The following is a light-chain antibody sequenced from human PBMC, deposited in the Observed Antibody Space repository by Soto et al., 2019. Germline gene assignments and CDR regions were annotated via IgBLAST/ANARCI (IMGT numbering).Light chain of an antibody. V-gene: IGKV3-15*01. Sequence: IVLTQSPATLFVSPGERATLSCRASQSVSSDVAWFQQRPGQAPRLLIYDASTRATGIPARFSGSGSGTEFTLTISSLQSEDFAIYYCQQSNNWPLTFGGGTKVEVK. CDR3: QQSNNWPLT. CDR1: QSVSSD. J-gene: IGKJ4*01. CDR2: DAS.